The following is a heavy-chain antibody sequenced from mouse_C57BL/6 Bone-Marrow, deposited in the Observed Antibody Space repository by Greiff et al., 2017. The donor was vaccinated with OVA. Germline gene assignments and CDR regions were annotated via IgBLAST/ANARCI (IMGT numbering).Heavy chain of an antibody. Sequence: VQRVESDAELVKPGASVKISCKVSGYTFTDHTIHWMKQRPEQGLEWIGYIYPRDGSTKYNEKFKGKATLTADKSSSTAYMQLNSLTSEDSAVYFCARDGNYGWYFDVWGTGTTVTVSS. CDR1: GYTFTDHT. CDR2: IYPRDGST. D-gene: IGHD2-1*01. J-gene: IGHJ1*03. V-gene: IGHV1-78*01. CDR3: ARDGNYGWYFDV.